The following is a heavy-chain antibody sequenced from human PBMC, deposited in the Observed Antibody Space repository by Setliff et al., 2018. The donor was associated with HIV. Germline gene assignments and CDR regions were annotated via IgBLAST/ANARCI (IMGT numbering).Heavy chain of an antibody. Sequence: NPSETLSLTCTVSGASISSGLYYWNWIRQSAGKGLEWIGRISSSGSTTYSPSLKSRVTISVDTSKNQFSLNLRSVTAADTAVYYCARDVGSSAWPFDYWGQGALVTVSS. CDR2: ISSSGST. J-gene: IGHJ4*02. V-gene: IGHV4-61*02. D-gene: IGHD6-25*01. CDR3: ARDVGSSAWPFDY. CDR1: GASISSGLYY.